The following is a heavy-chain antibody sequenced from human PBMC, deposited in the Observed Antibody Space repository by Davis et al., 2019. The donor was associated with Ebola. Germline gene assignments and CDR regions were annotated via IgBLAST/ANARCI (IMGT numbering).Heavy chain of an antibody. Sequence: SETLSLTCTVSAGSILSSSSYWGWIRQPPRKGLEWIGSSYYSGITYYNPSLKSRVTISVDTSKNQFSLKLRSVTAADTAVYYCARQGWSGYSLRHWLDPWGRGTLVTVSS. CDR1: AGSILSSSSY. CDR2: SYYSGIT. CDR3: ARQGWSGYSLRHWLDP. D-gene: IGHD3-3*01. V-gene: IGHV4-39*01. J-gene: IGHJ5*02.